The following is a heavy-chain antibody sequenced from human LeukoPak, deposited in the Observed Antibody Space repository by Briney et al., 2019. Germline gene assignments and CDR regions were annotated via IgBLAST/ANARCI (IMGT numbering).Heavy chain of an antibody. D-gene: IGHD6-6*01. CDR2: IYYSGST. CDR1: GGSISSSSYY. Sequence: SETLSLTCTVSGGSISSSSYYWGWIRQPPGKGLEWIGSIYYSGSTYYNPSLKSRVTISVDTSKNQFTLKLSSVTAADTAVYYCARPDYGPCSSSRYWGQGTLVTVSS. J-gene: IGHJ4*02. CDR3: ARPDYGPCSSSRY. V-gene: IGHV4-39*01.